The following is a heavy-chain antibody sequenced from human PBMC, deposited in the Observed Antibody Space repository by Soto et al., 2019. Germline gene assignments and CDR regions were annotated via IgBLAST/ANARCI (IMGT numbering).Heavy chain of an antibody. CDR2: IRFDGRYQ. D-gene: IGHD3-22*01. CDR1: GFTFSNYG. J-gene: IGHJ4*02. CDR3: ARNHYDSTSEYYFPDD. Sequence: PGGSLRLSCEASGFTFSNYGTPWVRQAPGVGLEWVAAIRFDGRYQYYGDFMEGRVTISRDNSQGTLFLQMSNLRAEDTAVYFCARNHYDSTSEYYFPDDWGQGTLVTVSS. V-gene: IGHV3-33*08.